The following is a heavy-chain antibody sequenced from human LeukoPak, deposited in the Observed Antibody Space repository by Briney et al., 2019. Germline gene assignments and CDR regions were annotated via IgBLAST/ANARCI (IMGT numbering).Heavy chain of an antibody. CDR3: ARLGNWNMYYFDY. Sequence: PSETLSLTCAVYGGSFSGYYWSWIRQPPGKGLEWIGEINHSGSTNYNPSLKSRVTISVDTSKNQFSLKLSSVTAADTAVYYCARLGNWNMYYFDYWGQGTLVTVPS. CDR1: GGSFSGYY. CDR2: INHSGST. J-gene: IGHJ4*02. V-gene: IGHV4-34*01. D-gene: IGHD1/OR15-1a*01.